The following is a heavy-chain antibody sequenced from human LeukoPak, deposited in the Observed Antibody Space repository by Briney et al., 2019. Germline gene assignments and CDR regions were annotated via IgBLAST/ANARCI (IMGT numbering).Heavy chain of an antibody. V-gene: IGHV3-23*01. CDR1: GFTFSSYA. J-gene: IGHJ4*02. CDR2: ISGSGGST. D-gene: IGHD2-15*01. Sequence: PGGSLRLSCAASGFTFSSYAMSWVRQAPGKGLEWVSDISGSGGSTYYADSVKGRFTISRDNSKNTLYLQMNSLRAEDTAVYYCAKPLNSACCSGGSCYDDYWGQGTLVTVSS. CDR3: AKPLNSACCSGGSCYDDY.